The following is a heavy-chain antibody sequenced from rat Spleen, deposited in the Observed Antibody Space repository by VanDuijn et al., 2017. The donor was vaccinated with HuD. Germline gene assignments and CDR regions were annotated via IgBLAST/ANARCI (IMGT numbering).Heavy chain of an antibody. CDR3: AKDRGSYYSGGFDY. J-gene: IGHJ3*01. V-gene: IGHV5S13*01. CDR2: IGAGGGNT. CDR1: GFTYSNYV. Sequence: EVQLVESGGGLVQPGGSLKLSCAASGFTYSNYVMAWARQAPTKGLEWVASIGAGGGNTYYRDSVKGRFTVSRDNAKNTLYLQMDSLRSEDTATYYCAKDRGSYYSGGFDYWGQGTLVTVSS. D-gene: IGHD1-1*01.